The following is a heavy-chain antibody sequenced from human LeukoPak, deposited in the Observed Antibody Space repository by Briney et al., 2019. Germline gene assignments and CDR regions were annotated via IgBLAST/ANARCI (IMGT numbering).Heavy chain of an antibody. J-gene: IGHJ2*01. D-gene: IGHD6-19*01. CDR2: INHSGST. CDR1: GGSFSGYY. Sequence: PSETLSLTCAVYGGSFSGYYWSWIRQPPGKGLEWIGEINHSGSTNYNPSLKSRVTISVDTSKNQFSLKLSSVTAADTAVYYCEREESSGWYWYFDLWGRGTLVTVSS. CDR3: EREESSGWYWYFDL. V-gene: IGHV4-34*01.